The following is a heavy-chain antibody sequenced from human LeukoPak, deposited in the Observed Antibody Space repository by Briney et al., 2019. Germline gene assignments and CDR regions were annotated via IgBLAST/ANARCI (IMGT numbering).Heavy chain of an antibody. Sequence: PGGSLRLSCAASGFTLSSYAMSWVRQAPGKGLEWVSAISGSGGSTYYADSVKGRFTISRDNSKNTLYLQMNSLRAEDTAVYYCAKGGEDCSSTSCINWFDPWGQGTLVTVSS. CDR3: AKGGEDCSSTSCINWFDP. D-gene: IGHD2-2*01. CDR1: GFTLSSYA. V-gene: IGHV3-23*01. J-gene: IGHJ5*02. CDR2: ISGSGGST.